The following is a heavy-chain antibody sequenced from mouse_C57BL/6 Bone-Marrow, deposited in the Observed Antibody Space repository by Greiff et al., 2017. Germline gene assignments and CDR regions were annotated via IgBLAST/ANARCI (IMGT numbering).Heavy chain of an antibody. CDR3: ARHEEEEFAYGYPWFAY. CDR1: GYTFTEYT. Sequence: QVQLQQSGAELVKPGASVKLSCKASGYTFTEYTIHWVKQRSGQGLEWIGWFYPGSGSIKYNEKFKDKATLTADKSSSTVYMELSRVTSEDSAVYFCARHEEEEFAYGYPWFAYWGQGTLVTVSA. D-gene: IGHD2-2*01. J-gene: IGHJ3*01. CDR2: FYPGSGSI. V-gene: IGHV1-62-2*01.